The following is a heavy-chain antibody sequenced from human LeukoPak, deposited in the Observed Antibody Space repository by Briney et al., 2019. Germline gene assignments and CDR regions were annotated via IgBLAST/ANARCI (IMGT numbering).Heavy chain of an antibody. D-gene: IGHD3-10*01. V-gene: IGHV4-34*01. CDR1: GGSFSGYY. Sequence: SETLSLTCGVYGGSFSGYYWSWIRQPPGKGLEWIGEINHSRSTNYNPSLKSRVTTSVDTSKNQFSLRLSSVTATDTAMYYCARHGWDYPSGTYYTFDPWGQGTLVTVSS. CDR2: INHSRST. CDR3: ARHGWDYPSGTYYTFDP. J-gene: IGHJ5*02.